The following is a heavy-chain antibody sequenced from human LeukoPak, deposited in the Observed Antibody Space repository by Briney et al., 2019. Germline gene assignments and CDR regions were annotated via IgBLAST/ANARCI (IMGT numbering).Heavy chain of an antibody. D-gene: IGHD5-24*01. CDR2: IYSTGST. J-gene: IGHJ4*02. CDR1: GDSISSYY. Sequence: SETLSLTCTVSGDSISSYYWSWIRQPAGKGLEWIGHIYSTGSTNYNPSLESRLSMSVDTSKNQFSLRLSSVTAADTAVYYCASVEMATRTFDYWGQGTLVTVSS. V-gene: IGHV4-4*07. CDR3: ASVEMATRTFDY.